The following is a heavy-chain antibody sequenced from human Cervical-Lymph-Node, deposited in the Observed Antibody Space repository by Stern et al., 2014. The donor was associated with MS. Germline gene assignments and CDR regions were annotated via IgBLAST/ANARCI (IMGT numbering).Heavy chain of an antibody. CDR3: ARGGSGTTSWFDA. CDR2: INAGKGDT. V-gene: IGHV1-3*01. J-gene: IGHJ5*02. Sequence: QVQLMQSGAEVKMPGASMKVSCKTSGYTFTTYAMHWVRQAPGQRLEWMGWINAGKGDTKYSQNFQGRVTITRDTSATTAYMELRSLRSEDTAVYYCARGGSGTTSWFDAWGQGTLVTVSS. CDR1: GYTFTTYA. D-gene: IGHD3-10*01.